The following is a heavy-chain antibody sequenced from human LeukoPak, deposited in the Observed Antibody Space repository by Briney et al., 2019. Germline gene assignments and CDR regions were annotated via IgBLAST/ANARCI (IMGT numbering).Heavy chain of an antibody. CDR3: ARVDTMIALRVFDS. CDR2: TYYRSKWYN. V-gene: IGHV6-1*01. Sequence: SQTLSLTCAISGDSVSTNSASWNWIRQSPSRGLEWLGRTYYRSKWYNDYAVSVKSRITINPDTSKNQFSLQLNSVTPEDTAVYYCARVDTMIALRVFDSWGQGTLVTVSS. CDR1: GDSVSTNSAS. J-gene: IGHJ4*02. D-gene: IGHD3-22*01.